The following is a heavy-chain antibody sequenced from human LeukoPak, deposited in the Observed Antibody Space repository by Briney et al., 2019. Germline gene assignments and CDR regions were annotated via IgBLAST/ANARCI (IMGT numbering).Heavy chain of an antibody. CDR2: IYYSGST. V-gene: IGHV4-39*01. Sequence: GSLRLSCAASGFTFSDYYMSWIRQPPGKGLEWIGSIYYSGSTYYNPSLKSRVTISVDTSKNQFSLKLSSVTAADTAVYYCARHSPPRTLGELLGPLDYWGQGTLVTVSS. J-gene: IGHJ4*02. CDR3: ARHSPPRTLGELLGPLDY. D-gene: IGHD3-10*01. CDR1: GFTFSDYY.